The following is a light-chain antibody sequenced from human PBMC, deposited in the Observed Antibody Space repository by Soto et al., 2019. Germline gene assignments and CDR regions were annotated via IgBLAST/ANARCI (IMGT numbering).Light chain of an antibody. Sequence: HSVLTQPPSVSGAPGQRVTISCTGSSSNIGSGYDVHWYQQLPGTAPKLLIYGNNNRPSGVPDRFSGSKSGTSASLAITGLQGEDEAEYYCQSYDSTLSGSEVVFGGGTKLTVL. CDR2: GNN. CDR3: QSYDSTLSGSEVV. V-gene: IGLV1-40*01. CDR1: SSNIGSGYD. J-gene: IGLJ2*01.